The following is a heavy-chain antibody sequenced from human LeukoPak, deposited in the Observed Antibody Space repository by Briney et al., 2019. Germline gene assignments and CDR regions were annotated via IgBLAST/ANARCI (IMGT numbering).Heavy chain of an antibody. D-gene: IGHD4-17*01. Sequence: GGSLRLSCAASGFTFSSYSMNWVRQAPGKGLEWVSYISSSSTIYYADSVKGRFTISRDNAKNSLYLQMNSLRAEDTAVYYCARGKMTTVTTSWGQGTLVTVSS. CDR1: GFTFSSYS. CDR2: ISSSSTI. J-gene: IGHJ4*02. V-gene: IGHV3-48*01. CDR3: ARGKMTTVTTS.